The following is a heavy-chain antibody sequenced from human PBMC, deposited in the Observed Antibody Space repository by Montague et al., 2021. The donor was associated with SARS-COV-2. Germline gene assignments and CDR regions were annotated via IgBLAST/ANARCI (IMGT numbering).Heavy chain of an antibody. D-gene: IGHD2-15*01. J-gene: IGHJ4*02. Sequence: SETLSLTCAVHGGSFSGYYWSWIRQPPGKGLEWIGEINHSGSTNYNPSLTSRVTMSVDTSKNQFSLKVNSVTAADTAVYYCARHYSATLPAVYWGQGTLSPSP. CDR3: ARHYSATLPAVY. V-gene: IGHV4-34*01. CDR2: INHSGST. CDR1: GGSFSGYY.